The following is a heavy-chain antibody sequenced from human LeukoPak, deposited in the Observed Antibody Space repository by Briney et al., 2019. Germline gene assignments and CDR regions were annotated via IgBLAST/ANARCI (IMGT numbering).Heavy chain of an antibody. Sequence: ASVKVSCKASGGTFSSYAISWVRQAPGQGLEWMGRIIPILGIAKYAQKFQGRVTITADKSTSTAYMELSSLRSEDTAVYYCARDAVTRLGGDYYYYGMDIWGQGTTVTVSS. D-gene: IGHD3-16*01. CDR2: IIPILGIA. CDR3: ARDAVTRLGGDYYYYGMDI. J-gene: IGHJ6*02. CDR1: GGTFSSYA. V-gene: IGHV1-69*04.